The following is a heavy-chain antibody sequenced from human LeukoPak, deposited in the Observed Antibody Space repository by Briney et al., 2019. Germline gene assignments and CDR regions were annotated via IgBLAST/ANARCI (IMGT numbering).Heavy chain of an antibody. V-gene: IGHV4-4*07. Sequence: SETLSLTCTVSGGSISSYYWSWIRQPAGKGLEWIGRIYTSGSTNYNPSLKSRVTMSVDTSKNQFSLKLSSVTAADTAVYYCAREPSKYYDSSGYSYDAFDIWGQGTMVTVSS. CDR1: GGSISSYY. CDR3: AREPSKYYDSSGYSYDAFDI. J-gene: IGHJ3*02. D-gene: IGHD3-22*01. CDR2: IYTSGST.